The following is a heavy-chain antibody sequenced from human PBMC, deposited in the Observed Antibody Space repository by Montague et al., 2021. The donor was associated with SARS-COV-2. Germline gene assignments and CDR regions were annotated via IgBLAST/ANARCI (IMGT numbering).Heavy chain of an antibody. CDR2: IYTSGST. D-gene: IGHD6-25*01. Sequence: TLSLTCTVSGGSISSGSYYWSWIRQPAGKGLEWIGRIYTSGSTNYNPSLKSRVTISVDTPKNQFSLKLSSVTAADTAVYYCARLLRWGLIATEYYFDYWGQGTLVTVSS. CDR1: GGSISSGSYY. J-gene: IGHJ4*02. CDR3: ARLLRWGLIATEYYFDY. V-gene: IGHV4-61*02.